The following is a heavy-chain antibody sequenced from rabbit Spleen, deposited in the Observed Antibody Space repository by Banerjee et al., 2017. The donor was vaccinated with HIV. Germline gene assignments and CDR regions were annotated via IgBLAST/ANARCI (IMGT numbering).Heavy chain of an antibody. CDR1: GFDFTSTFY. Sequence: QSLEESGGDLVKPGASLTLTCKASGFDFTSTFYMCWVRQAPGKGLEWIGCIDTGSGDTAYATWAKGRFTISKTSSTTVALQMTSLTAADTATYFCARDAGRGDYIDGVFNLWGPGTLVTVS. D-gene: IGHD8-1*01. CDR2: IDTGSGDT. V-gene: IGHV1S40*01. CDR3: ARDAGRGDYIDGVFNL. J-gene: IGHJ4*01.